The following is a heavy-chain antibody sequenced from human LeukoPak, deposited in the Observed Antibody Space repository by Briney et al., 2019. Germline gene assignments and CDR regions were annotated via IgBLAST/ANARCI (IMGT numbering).Heavy chain of an antibody. Sequence: SDTLSLTCTISGGFISSSSYYWGWIRQPPGKGLEWIGDIYYTGSTYYNASLKSRVSISIDTPNNHFSLKLSSVTAADTALYYCARRRYYDSTGYLDWGQGTLVTVSS. D-gene: IGHD3-22*01. J-gene: IGHJ1*01. V-gene: IGHV4-39*02. CDR2: IYYTGST. CDR1: GGFISSSSYY. CDR3: ARRRYYDSTGYLD.